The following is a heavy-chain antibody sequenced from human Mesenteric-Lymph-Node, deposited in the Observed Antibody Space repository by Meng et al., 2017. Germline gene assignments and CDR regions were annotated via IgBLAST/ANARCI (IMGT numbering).Heavy chain of an antibody. CDR1: GYTFAGHY. Sequence: ASVKVSCKASGYTFAGHYMHWVRQAPGQGLEWMGWINPNSGGTNYAQKFQGRVTMTRDTSMSTVYMELSGLTSDDTAVYYCARDRQEVAAFTLSYFDYWGQGKLVTVSS. CDR3: ARDRQEVAAFTLSYFDY. D-gene: IGHD6-19*01. V-gene: IGHV1-2*02. J-gene: IGHJ4*02. CDR2: INPNSGGT.